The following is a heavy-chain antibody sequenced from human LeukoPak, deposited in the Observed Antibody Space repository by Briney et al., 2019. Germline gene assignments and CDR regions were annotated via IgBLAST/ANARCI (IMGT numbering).Heavy chain of an antibody. CDR3: ARGTISSFDP. V-gene: IGHV3-7*01. CDR1: GFTFNNYW. CDR2: IKQDGTER. Sequence: PGGSLRLSCAASGFTFNNYWMNWVRQAPGKGLEWVANIKQDGTERYYVDSVKGRFTISRDNAKNSLYLQMNSLRAEDTAPYYCARGTISSFDPWGQGTLVTVSS. J-gene: IGHJ5*02. D-gene: IGHD1-14*01.